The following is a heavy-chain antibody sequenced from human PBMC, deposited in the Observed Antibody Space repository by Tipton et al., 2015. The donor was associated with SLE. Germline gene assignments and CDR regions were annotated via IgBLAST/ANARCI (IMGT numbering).Heavy chain of an antibody. CDR2: INHGGST. CDR3: ARGSRVEEELQY. D-gene: IGHD1-26*01. J-gene: IGHJ4*02. CDR1: GGSVIGYY. Sequence: TLSLTCVVNGGSVIGYYWSWIRQPPGKGLEWIGEINHGGSTNYNSSLKSRVTISVDMSKNEFSLRLKTVTAADTAVYYCARGSRVEEELQYWGQGALVTVSS. V-gene: IGHV4-34*01.